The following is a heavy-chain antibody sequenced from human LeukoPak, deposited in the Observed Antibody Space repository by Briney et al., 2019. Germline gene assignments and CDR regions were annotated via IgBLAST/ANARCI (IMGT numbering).Heavy chain of an antibody. CDR1: GFTFSSYE. D-gene: IGHD3-10*01. CDR3: ARAGSGREYYYYMDV. Sequence: GGSLRLSCAASGFTFSSYEMNWVRQAPGKGLEWVSYISSSGSTIYYADSVKGRFTISRDNAKNSLYLQMNSLRAEDTAVYYCARAGSGREYYYYMDVWGKGTTVTVSS. V-gene: IGHV3-48*03. CDR2: ISSSGSTI. J-gene: IGHJ6*03.